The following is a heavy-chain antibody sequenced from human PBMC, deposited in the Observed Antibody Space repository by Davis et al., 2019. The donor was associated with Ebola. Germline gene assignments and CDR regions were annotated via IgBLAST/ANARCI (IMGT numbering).Heavy chain of an antibody. CDR1: GGSISSYY. Sequence: MPGGSLRLSCTVSGGSISSYYWGWIRQPPGKGLEWIGSIYYSGSTNYNPSLKSRVTISVDTSKNQFSLKLSSVTAADTAVYYCARLIIRYYYYGMDVWGQGTTVTVSS. CDR2: IYYSGST. D-gene: IGHD3-3*01. V-gene: IGHV4-39*07. CDR3: ARLIIRYYYYGMDV. J-gene: IGHJ6*02.